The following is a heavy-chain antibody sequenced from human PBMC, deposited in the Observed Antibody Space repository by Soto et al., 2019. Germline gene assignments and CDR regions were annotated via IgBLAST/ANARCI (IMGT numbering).Heavy chain of an antibody. CDR1: GGSISSGDYY. Sequence: QVQLQESGPGLVKPSQTLSLTCTVSGGSISSGDYYWSWIRQPPGKGLEWIGYIYYSGSTYYNPSLKSRVTRSVDTSKNQFSLKLSSVTAADTAVYYCARVRYYDSSGYPRGDRFDPWGQGTLVTVSS. D-gene: IGHD3-22*01. CDR2: IYYSGST. V-gene: IGHV4-30-4*01. CDR3: ARVRYYDSSGYPRGDRFDP. J-gene: IGHJ5*02.